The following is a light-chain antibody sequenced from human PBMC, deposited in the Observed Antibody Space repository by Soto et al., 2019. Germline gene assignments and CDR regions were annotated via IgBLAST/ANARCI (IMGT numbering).Light chain of an antibody. CDR2: EVF. J-gene: IGLJ1*01. CDR3: FSYTTRSTRV. Sequence: QSALAQPASVSGSPGQSITISCSGTTGDVGGYNHVSWYQQHPGKAPRLLIYEVFKRPSGVSDRFSGSMSGNSASLTIARLQAEDEADYYCFSYTTRSTRVFGTGTKVTVL. V-gene: IGLV2-14*03. CDR1: TGDVGGYNH.